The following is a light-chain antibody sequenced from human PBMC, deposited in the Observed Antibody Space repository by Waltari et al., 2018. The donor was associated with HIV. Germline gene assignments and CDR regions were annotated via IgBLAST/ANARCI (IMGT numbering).Light chain of an antibody. J-gene: IGLJ2*01. CDR3: SAWDGRRSAWV. Sequence: QAGLTQPPAVSQALGQTATLSCTGGDDDVGNEGAAWLQQYQGLPPKLLSYRNNKRASGISHKFSAARAGNTVFLTIAGLQPEDEADYYCSAWDGRRSAWVFGGGTKLTVL. CDR2: RNN. CDR1: DDDVGNEG. V-gene: IGLV10-54*04.